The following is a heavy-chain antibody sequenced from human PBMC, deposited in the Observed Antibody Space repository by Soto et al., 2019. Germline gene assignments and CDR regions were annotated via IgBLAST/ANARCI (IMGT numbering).Heavy chain of an antibody. D-gene: IGHD3-10*01. V-gene: IGHV4-31*03. J-gene: IGHJ6*02. CDR1: GGSISSGYYY. CDR2: IDHTGST. Sequence: QVQLQESGPGLVKPSETLSLTCTVSGGSISSGYYYWSWSRQQPGRGLEWIGYIDHTGSTYYNPSLRTRATISQDTSENQFSLKLSSVTAADTAVYYCARDCGVRYYYDGMDVWGQGTTVTVSS. CDR3: ARDCGVRYYYDGMDV.